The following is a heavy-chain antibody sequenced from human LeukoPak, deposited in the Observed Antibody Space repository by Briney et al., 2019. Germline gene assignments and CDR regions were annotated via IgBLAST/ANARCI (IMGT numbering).Heavy chain of an antibody. V-gene: IGHV3-7*01. CDR3: ARDGRQWLVTRSFDY. Sequence: GGSLRLSCAASGFTFSSYWMSWVRQAPGKGQEWVANIKEDGSEKYYVDSVRGRFTISRDNAQNSLYLQMNSLRAGDTAVYYCARDGRQWLVTRSFDYWGQGTLVTVSS. J-gene: IGHJ4*02. CDR1: GFTFSSYW. CDR2: IKEDGSEK. D-gene: IGHD6-19*01.